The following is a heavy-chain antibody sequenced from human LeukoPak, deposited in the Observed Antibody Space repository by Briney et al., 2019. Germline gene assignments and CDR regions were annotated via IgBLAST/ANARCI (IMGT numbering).Heavy chain of an antibody. D-gene: IGHD3-16*02. V-gene: IGHV3-48*04. CDR2: ISSSSSTI. CDR3: ARGGGYDYVWGSYRHHWFDP. J-gene: IGHJ5*02. CDR1: GFTFSSYS. Sequence: GGSLRLSCAASGFTFSSYSMNWVRQAPGKGLEWVSYISSSSSTIYYADSVKGRFTISRDTVKNSLYMQMNSMRAEDTAVYYCARGGGYDYVWGSYRHHWFDPWGQGTLVTVSS.